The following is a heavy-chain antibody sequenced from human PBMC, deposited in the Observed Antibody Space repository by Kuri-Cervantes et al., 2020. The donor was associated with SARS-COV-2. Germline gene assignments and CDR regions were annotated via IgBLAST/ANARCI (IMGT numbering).Heavy chain of an antibody. J-gene: IGHJ4*02. Sequence: GGSLRLSCAASGFTVSSNYMSWVRQAPGKGLEWVSVIYSGGSTYYADSVKGRFTISRDNSKNTLYLQMNSLRAEDTAVYYCARDEDTAMATYYFDYWGQGTLVTVSS. CDR3: ARDEDTAMATYYFDY. CDR1: GFTVSSNY. V-gene: IGHV3-66*02. D-gene: IGHD5-18*01. CDR2: IYSGGST.